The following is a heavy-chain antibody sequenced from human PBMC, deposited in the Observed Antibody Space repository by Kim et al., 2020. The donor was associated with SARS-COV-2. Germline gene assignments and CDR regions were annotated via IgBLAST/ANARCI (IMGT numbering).Heavy chain of an antibody. CDR1: GGSISSGGYY. Sequence: SETLSLTCTVSGGSISSGGYYWSWIRQHPGKGLEWIGYIYYSGSTYYNPSLKSRVTISVDTSKNQFSLKLSSVTAADTAVYYCAREREYYYDSSGYLRSFDYWGQGTLVTVSS. CDR3: AREREYYYDSSGYLRSFDY. V-gene: IGHV4-31*03. D-gene: IGHD3-22*01. CDR2: IYYSGST. J-gene: IGHJ4*02.